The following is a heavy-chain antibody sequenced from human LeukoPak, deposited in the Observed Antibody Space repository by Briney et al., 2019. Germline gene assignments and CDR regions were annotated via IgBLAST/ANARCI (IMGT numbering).Heavy chain of an antibody. CDR3: AKGFVVVAATLDY. CDR1: GFTFRNYV. J-gene: IGHJ4*02. D-gene: IGHD2-15*01. Sequence: PGGSLRLSCAASGFTFRNYVMNWVRQAPGKGLEWVSAIGGTDGTTFYADSVRGRFSISRDNSKSTLFLNMHSLRAEDTALYYCAKGFVVVAATLDYWGQGTLVTVSS. CDR2: IGGTDGTT. V-gene: IGHV3-23*01.